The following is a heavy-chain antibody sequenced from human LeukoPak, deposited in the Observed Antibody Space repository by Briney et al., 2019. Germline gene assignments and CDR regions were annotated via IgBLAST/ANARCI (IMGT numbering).Heavy chain of an antibody. V-gene: IGHV3-15*01. Sequence: PGGSLRLSCAASGFTLTNAWMSWVRQAPGKGLEWVGRITSKTDGGTADYAAPVKDRFTISRDDSRNTLYLQMNSLKPEDTAVYYCTTDLPTYADFWSTNRDDYWGQGTLVAVSS. CDR1: GFTLTNAW. D-gene: IGHD3-3*01. CDR3: TTDLPTYADFWSTNRDDY. J-gene: IGHJ4*02. CDR2: ITSKTDGGTA.